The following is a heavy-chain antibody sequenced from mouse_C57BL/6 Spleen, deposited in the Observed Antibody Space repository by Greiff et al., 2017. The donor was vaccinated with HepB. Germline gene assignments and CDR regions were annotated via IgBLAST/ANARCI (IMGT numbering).Heavy chain of an antibody. CDR3: TRRGLAYYAMDY. J-gene: IGHJ4*01. CDR2: IDPETGGT. D-gene: IGHD3-3*01. CDR1: GYTFTDYE. Sequence: QVQLQQSGAELVRPGASVTLSCKASGYTFTDYEMHWVKQTPVHGLEWIGAIDPETGGTAYNQKFKGKAILTVDKSSSTSYMALRRLTSDDSAVYYCTRRGLAYYAMDYWGQGTSVTVSS. V-gene: IGHV1-15*01.